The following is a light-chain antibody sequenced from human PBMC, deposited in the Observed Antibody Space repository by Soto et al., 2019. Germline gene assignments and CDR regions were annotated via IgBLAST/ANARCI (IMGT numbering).Light chain of an antibody. CDR2: GAS. Sequence: EIVVTQSPATLSVSPGERATLSCRASQTVSSNLAWYQQKPGQAPRLLIYGASTRATGIPGRFSGSGSETEFTLTISSLQSEDFAVYYCQQYHNWPPITFGQGTRLEIK. CDR1: QTVSSN. V-gene: IGKV3-15*01. J-gene: IGKJ5*01. CDR3: QQYHNWPPIT.